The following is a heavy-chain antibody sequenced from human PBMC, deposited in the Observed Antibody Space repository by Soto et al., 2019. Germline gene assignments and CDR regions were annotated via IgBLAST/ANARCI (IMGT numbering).Heavy chain of an antibody. CDR2: ISAYNGNT. D-gene: IGHD5-12*01. V-gene: IGHV1-18*01. CDR3: ARRLDIVATNYYYGMDV. J-gene: IGHJ6*02. CDR1: GYTFTSYG. Sequence: VASVKVSCKASGYTFTSYGISWVRQAPGQGLEWMGWISAYNGNTNYAQKLQGRVTMTTDTSTSTAYMELRSLRSDDTAVYYCARRLDIVATNYYYGMDVWGQGTTVTVSS.